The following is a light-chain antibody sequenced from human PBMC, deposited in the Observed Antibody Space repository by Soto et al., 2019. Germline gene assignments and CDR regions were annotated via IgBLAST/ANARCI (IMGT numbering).Light chain of an antibody. CDR3: QQYEASPLT. V-gene: IGKV3-20*01. Sequence: EIVLTQSPATLSLSPGERATLSCRASQSVISSYLAWYQQKPGQTPRLLIYAASTRDTDIPDRFNGSGSGTDFALTISRLEPEDFALYYCQQYEASPLTFGPGTKVDIK. CDR2: AAS. J-gene: IGKJ3*01. CDR1: QSVISSY.